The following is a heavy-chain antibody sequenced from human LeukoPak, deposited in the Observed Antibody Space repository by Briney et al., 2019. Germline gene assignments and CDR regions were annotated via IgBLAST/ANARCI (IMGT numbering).Heavy chain of an antibody. CDR3: ARDDYRMMGRVTIFPGFDP. Sequence: ASVKVSCKASGYTFTNYGISWVRQAPGQGLEWMGWISAYSGNTNYAQNLQGRVTMTTDASTSTAYMELRSLRADDTAVYYCARDDYRMMGRVTIFPGFDPWGQGTLVTVSS. D-gene: IGHD3-3*01. V-gene: IGHV1-18*01. CDR1: GYTFTNYG. J-gene: IGHJ5*02. CDR2: ISAYSGNT.